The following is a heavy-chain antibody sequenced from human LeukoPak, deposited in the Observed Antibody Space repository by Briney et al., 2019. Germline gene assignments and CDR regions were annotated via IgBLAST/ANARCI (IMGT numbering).Heavy chain of an antibody. D-gene: IGHD3-16*01. CDR2: ICYSGTT. V-gene: IGHV4-59*08. CDR1: GGSISNYC. J-gene: IGHJ5*02. Sequence: SETLSLTCTVSGGSISNYCWSWIRQPPGKGLEWIGYICYSGTTNYNPSLKSRVTISVDRSKNQFSLKLISVTAADTAVYYCARRTLCCGERFDPWGQGTLVTVSS. CDR3: ARRTLCCGERFDP.